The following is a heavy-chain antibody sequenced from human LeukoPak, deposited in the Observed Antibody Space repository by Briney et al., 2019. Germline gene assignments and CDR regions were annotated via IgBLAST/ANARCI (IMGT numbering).Heavy chain of an antibody. V-gene: IGHV1-2*02. CDR3: ARGSALRQTTGTTFDS. Sequence: ASVKVSCKASAYTFTDYYMHWVRPAPGQGLAWMGWINPHSGDTHYAQSFQGRVTMTRNTSISTAYMDLSRLTSDDTALYYCARGSALRQTTGTTFDSWGQGTLVTVSS. CDR1: AYTFTDYY. J-gene: IGHJ4*02. CDR2: INPHSGDT. D-gene: IGHD4-17*01.